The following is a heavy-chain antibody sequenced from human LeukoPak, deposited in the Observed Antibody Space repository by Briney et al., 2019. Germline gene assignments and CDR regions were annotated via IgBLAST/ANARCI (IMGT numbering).Heavy chain of an antibody. V-gene: IGHV1-2*02. D-gene: IGHD1/OR15-1a*01. J-gene: IGHJ4*02. CDR1: VYTFTGYY. Sequence: ASVNVSCKASVYTFTGYYMHWVRQAPGQGLEWMGWINPNSGGTHSAQKFQGRVTMTRDTSISTAYMELSRLRSDDTAVYYCARDGTAGVDYWGQGTLVTVSS. CDR3: ARDGTAGVDY. CDR2: INPNSGGT.